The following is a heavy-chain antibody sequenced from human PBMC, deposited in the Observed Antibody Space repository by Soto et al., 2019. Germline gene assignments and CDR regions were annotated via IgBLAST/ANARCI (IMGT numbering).Heavy chain of an antibody. Sequence: QVQLVQSGAEVKKPGSSVPVSCKASGGTFNHSGISWVRQAPGQGFEWMGGIIPTFGSTKYAQKFQGRVTITADESTSTAYMELSSLRSEDAAVYYCARGRLIYYYDSSAYYYDVDIWGQGTMVTVSS. V-gene: IGHV1-69*01. CDR2: IIPTFGST. CDR3: ARGRLIYYYDSSAYYYDVDI. D-gene: IGHD3-22*01. CDR1: GGTFNHSG. J-gene: IGHJ3*02.